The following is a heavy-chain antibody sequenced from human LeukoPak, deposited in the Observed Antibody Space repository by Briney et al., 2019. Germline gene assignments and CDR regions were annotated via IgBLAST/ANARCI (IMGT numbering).Heavy chain of an antibody. CDR2: ISGSGGTT. J-gene: IGHJ5*02. V-gene: IGHV3-23*01. CDR1: GSTFSSYA. Sequence: GGSLRLSCAASGSTFSSYAMTWVRQAPGKGLEWDSIISGSGGTTYYADSVKGRFTISRDNSKNTLYLQMNSLRAEDTAVYYCAKYLGYCGSSSCPRRFDPWGQGTLVTVSS. CDR3: AKYLGYCGSSSCPRRFDP. D-gene: IGHD2-2*01.